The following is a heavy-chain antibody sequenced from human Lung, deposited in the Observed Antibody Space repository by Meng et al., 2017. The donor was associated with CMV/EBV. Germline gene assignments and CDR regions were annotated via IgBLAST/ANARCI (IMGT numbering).Heavy chain of an antibody. V-gene: IGHV3-74*01. J-gene: IGHJ4*01. CDR2: IHVDGRGI. D-gene: IGHD1-26*01. Sequence: EVQLVESGGGLVQPGGSLRLVFTVSGFTLRSYWMPWVRQAPGKGLEWVSRIHVDGRGISYADSVKGRFTISKDDARNSLHLQMNSLRVEDTAVYYCARGLEENLGWEMGYWGHGPLVTVSS. CDR1: GFTLRSYW. CDR3: ARGLEENLGWEMGY.